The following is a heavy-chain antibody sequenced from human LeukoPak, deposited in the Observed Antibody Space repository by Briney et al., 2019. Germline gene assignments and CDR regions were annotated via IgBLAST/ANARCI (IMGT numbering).Heavy chain of an antibody. V-gene: IGHV4-39*01. D-gene: IGHD3-10*01. CDR3: ARNYGYYYYYYMDV. J-gene: IGHJ6*03. CDR1: GGSISSSSYY. CDR2: IYYSGST. Sequence: PSETLSLTCTVSGGSISSSSYYWGWIRQPPGKGLEWIGSIYYSGSTYYNPSLKSRVTISVDTSKNQFSLKLSSVTAADTAVYYCARNYGYYYYYYMDVWGKGTTVTISS.